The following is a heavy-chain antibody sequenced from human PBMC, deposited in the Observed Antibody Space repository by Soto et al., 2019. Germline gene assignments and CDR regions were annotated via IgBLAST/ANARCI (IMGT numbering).Heavy chain of an antibody. J-gene: IGHJ4*02. CDR2: ISTNGGST. D-gene: IGHD3-22*01. Sequence: GLEYVSSISTNGGSTHYADSVKGRFTISRDNSKNTQYLQMSSLRADDTAVYYWXXGEYXXDSSGXYPFDYWGQGTLVTVSS. V-gene: IGHV3-64D*06. CDR3: XXGEYXXDSSGXYPFDY.